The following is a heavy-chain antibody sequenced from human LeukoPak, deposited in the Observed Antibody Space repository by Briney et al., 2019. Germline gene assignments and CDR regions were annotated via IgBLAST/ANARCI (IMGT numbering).Heavy chain of an antibody. V-gene: IGHV4-34*01. Sequence: SETLSLTCAVYGGSFSGYYWSWIRQPPGKGLEWIGEINHSGSTNYDPSLKSRVTISVDTSKNQFSLKLSSVTAADTAVYYCARKQGYIHHWGQGTLVTVSS. CDR3: ARKQGYIHH. D-gene: IGHD6-13*01. CDR1: GGSFSGYY. J-gene: IGHJ1*01. CDR2: INHSGST.